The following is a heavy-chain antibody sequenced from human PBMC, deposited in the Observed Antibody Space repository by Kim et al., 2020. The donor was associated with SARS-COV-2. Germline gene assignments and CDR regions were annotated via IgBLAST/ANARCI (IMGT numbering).Heavy chain of an antibody. J-gene: IGHJ5*02. CDR3: ATDQGYDSSGYYERWFDP. CDR2: FDPEDGET. V-gene: IGHV1-24*01. Sequence: ASVKVSCKVSGYTLTELSMHWVRQAPGKGLEWMGGFDPEDGETIYAQKFQGRVTMTEDTSTDTAYMELSSLRSEDTAVYYCATDQGYDSSGYYERWFDPWGQGTLVTVSS. CDR1: GYTLTELS. D-gene: IGHD3-22*01.